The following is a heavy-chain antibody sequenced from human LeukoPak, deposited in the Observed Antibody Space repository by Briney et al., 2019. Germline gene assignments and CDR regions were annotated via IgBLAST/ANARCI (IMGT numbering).Heavy chain of an antibody. Sequence: ETLSLTCAVYGESFSGYYWSWVRQPPGKGLEWVSVLYSDGNTKYADSVQGRFAISRDNSKNTLYLEMNSLSPDDTAVYYCARGVEPLAANTLAYWGQGTLVTVSS. CDR3: ARGVEPLAANTLAY. J-gene: IGHJ4*02. CDR1: GESFSGYY. V-gene: IGHV3-53*01. D-gene: IGHD1-14*01. CDR2: LYSDGNT.